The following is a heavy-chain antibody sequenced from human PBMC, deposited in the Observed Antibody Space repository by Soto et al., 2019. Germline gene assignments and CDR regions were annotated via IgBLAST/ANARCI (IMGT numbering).Heavy chain of an antibody. D-gene: IGHD6-19*01. J-gene: IGHJ5*02. CDR1: GGSISSGGYY. Sequence: PSETLSLTCTVSGGSISSGGYYWSWIRQHPGKGLEWIGYIYYSGSTYYNPSLKSRVTISVDTSKNQFSLKLSSVTAADTAVYYCARAIPGIAVAGEGLNWFDPWGQGTLVTVS. CDR3: ARAIPGIAVAGEGLNWFDP. V-gene: IGHV4-31*03. CDR2: IYYSGST.